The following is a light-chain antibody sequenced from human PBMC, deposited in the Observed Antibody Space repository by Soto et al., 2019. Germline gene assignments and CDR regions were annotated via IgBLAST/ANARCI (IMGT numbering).Light chain of an antibody. V-gene: IGKV1-5*03. CDR1: QSISSS. J-gene: IGKJ1*01. CDR2: KAS. Sequence: DIQMTQSPSTLSAFVGDRVTITCRASQSISSSLTWYQQKPGKAPKLLIYKASSLESGVPSRFSGSGSGTDFTLTITSLQPEDFATYYCQQTYTTPRTFGQGTKVDIK. CDR3: QQTYTTPRT.